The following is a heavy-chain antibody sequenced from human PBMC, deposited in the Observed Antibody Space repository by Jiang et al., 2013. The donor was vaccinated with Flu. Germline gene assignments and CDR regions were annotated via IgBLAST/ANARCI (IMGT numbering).Heavy chain of an antibody. D-gene: IGHD3-22*01. Sequence: SGAEVKKPGSSVKVSCKASGGTFSSYAISWVRQAPGQGLEWMGRIIPILGIANYAQKFQGRVTITADKSTSTAYMELSSLRSEDTAVYYCARVDEDYYDSSDYPRGAFDIWGQGTMVTVSS. CDR3: ARVDEDYYDSSDYPRGAFDI. CDR1: GGTFSSYA. J-gene: IGHJ3*02. V-gene: IGHV1-69*04. CDR2: IIPILGIA.